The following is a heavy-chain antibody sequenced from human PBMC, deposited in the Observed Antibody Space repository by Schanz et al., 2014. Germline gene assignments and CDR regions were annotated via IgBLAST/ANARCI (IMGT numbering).Heavy chain of an antibody. Sequence: VQLLESGGALVRPGGSLRLSCAASGFTFTGYVMTWVRQAPGKGLEWVSGLSAIGGHTYYADSVKGRFTISRDNSKNTVYLEMNNVRVDDTAVYYCAKGVGGGLLLGSTFDNWGQGTMVTVTS. CDR3: AKGVGGGLLLGSTFDN. CDR1: GFTFTGYV. J-gene: IGHJ3*02. CDR2: LSAIGGHT. V-gene: IGHV3-23*01. D-gene: IGHD3-16*01.